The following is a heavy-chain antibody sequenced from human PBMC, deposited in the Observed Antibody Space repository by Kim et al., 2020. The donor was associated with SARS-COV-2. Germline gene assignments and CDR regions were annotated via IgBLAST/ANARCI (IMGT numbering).Heavy chain of an antibody. D-gene: IGHD1-26*01. Sequence: GGSLRLSCAASGFTFNTYGMHWVRQAQAKGMEWVAVISYDGSNKYYADSVKGRFTISRENSKNTLYLQMNSLRIEDTAVYYWTKSFSGSYLGYDYWGQGTLVTVSS. J-gene: IGHJ4*02. CDR3: TKSFSGSYLGYDY. CDR2: ISYDGSNK. V-gene: IGHV3-30*18. CDR1: GFTFNTYG.